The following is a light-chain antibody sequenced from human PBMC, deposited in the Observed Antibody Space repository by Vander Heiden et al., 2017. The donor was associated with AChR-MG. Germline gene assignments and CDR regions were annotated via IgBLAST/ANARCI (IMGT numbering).Light chain of an antibody. CDR2: EDN. CDR3: QSYDSSNPVV. CDR1: RGSIASNY. V-gene: IGLV6-57*03. J-gene: IGLJ2*01. Sequence: NFMLTQPHSVSESPGKTVTISGTRSRGSIASNYVEWYQQRPGSAPTTVIYEDNQRPSGVPDRFSGSIDSSSNSASLTISGLKTEDEADYYCQSYDSSNPVVFGGGTKLTVL.